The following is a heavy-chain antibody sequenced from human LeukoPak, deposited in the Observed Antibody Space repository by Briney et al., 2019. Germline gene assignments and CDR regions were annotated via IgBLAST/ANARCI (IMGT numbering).Heavy chain of an antibody. CDR2: INHSGST. J-gene: IGHJ5*02. CDR1: GGSFSGYY. CDR3: ARGLWSGYYTRASWFDP. Sequence: SETLSLTCAVYGGSFSGYYWSWIRQPPGKGLEWIGEINHSGSTNYNPSLKSRVTISVDTSKNQFSLKLSSVTAADTAVYYCARGLWSGYYTRASWFDPWGQGTLVTVSS. V-gene: IGHV4-34*01. D-gene: IGHD3-3*01.